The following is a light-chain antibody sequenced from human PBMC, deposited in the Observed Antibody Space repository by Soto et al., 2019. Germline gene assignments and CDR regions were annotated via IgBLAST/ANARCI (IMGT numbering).Light chain of an antibody. CDR3: AAWDDSLNGRV. Sequence: QPVLTQPPSASGTPGQRVTISCSGSNSNIGSNTVNWYQQLPGTAPKLLIYYDNLRPSGVPDRISGSKSGTSASLAISGLQSDDEADYYCAAWDDSLNGRVFGTGTK. J-gene: IGLJ1*01. V-gene: IGLV1-44*01. CDR1: NSNIGSNT. CDR2: YDN.